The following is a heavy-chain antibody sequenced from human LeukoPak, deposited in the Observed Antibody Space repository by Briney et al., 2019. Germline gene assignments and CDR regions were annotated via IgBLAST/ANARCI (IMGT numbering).Heavy chain of an antibody. CDR2: IYYSGST. CDR1: GGSISSSSYY. Sequence: SETLSLTCTVSGGSISSSSYYWGWIRQPPGKGLEWIGSIYYSGSTYYNPSLKSRVTISVDTSKNQFSLKLSSVTAADTAVYYCASTGGNQYNWFDPWGQGTLVTVSS. V-gene: IGHV4-39*07. J-gene: IGHJ5*02. D-gene: IGHD4-23*01. CDR3: ASTGGNQYNWFDP.